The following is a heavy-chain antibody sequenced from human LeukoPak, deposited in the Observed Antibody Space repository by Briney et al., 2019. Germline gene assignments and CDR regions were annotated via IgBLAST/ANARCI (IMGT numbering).Heavy chain of an antibody. D-gene: IGHD3-10*01. V-gene: IGHV3-21*01. J-gene: IGHJ4*02. CDR2: ISSSSSYI. Sequence: PGGSLRLSCAASGFTFDDYAMHWVRQAPGKGLEWISFISSSSSYIYYADSVKGRFTISRDNAKNSLYLQMNSLRAEDTAVYYCARVGQGGSGSYYNPFDYWGQGTLVTVSS. CDR1: GFTFDDYA. CDR3: ARVGQGGSGSYYNPFDY.